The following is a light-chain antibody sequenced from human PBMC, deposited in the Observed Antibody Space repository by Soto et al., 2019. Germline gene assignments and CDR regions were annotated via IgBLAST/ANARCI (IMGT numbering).Light chain of an antibody. CDR1: SGSIASNY. CDR3: QSYDSNNQV. J-gene: IGLJ3*02. Sequence: NFMLTQPRSVSASPGKTVTISCTRSSGSIASNYVQWYQQRPGSSPTTVIYEENQRPSGVPDRFSGSIDSSSNSASLTISGLKTEDEADYYCQSYDSNNQVFGGGTKLTVL. V-gene: IGLV6-57*01. CDR2: EEN.